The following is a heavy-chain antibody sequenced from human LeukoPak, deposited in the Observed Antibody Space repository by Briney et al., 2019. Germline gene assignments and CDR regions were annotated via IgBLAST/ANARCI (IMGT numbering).Heavy chain of an antibody. D-gene: IGHD6-13*01. CDR3: AKAPQQLSFDY. V-gene: IGHV3-23*01. CDR1: GFTFSSYA. CDR2: ISGGSGST. Sequence: GGSLRLSCAASGFTFSSYAMNWVRQAPGKGLEWVSAISGGSGSTYYADSVKGRFTISRDNSKNTLYLQMNSLRAEDTAVYYCAKAPQQLSFDYWGQGTLVTVSS. J-gene: IGHJ4*02.